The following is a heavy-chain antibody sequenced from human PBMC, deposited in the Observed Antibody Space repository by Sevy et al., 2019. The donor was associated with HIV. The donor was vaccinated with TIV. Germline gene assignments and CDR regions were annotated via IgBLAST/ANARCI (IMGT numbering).Heavy chain of an antibody. CDR2: FDPEDGER. CDR1: GYTLIDLS. J-gene: IGHJ4*02. CDR3: AKSREFYDDNSGYFDY. D-gene: IGHD3-22*01. V-gene: IGHV1-24*01. Sequence: ASVKVSCKVSGYTLIDLSMHWVRQAPGKGLEWMGRFDPEDGERIYGQKFQGRVTITEDTFTDTAYMELSSLRSEDTAVYYCAKSREFYDDNSGYFDYWGQGTLVTVSS.